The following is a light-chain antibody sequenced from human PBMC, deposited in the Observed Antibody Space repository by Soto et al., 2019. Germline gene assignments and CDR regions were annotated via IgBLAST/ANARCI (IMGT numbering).Light chain of an antibody. CDR2: AVS. J-gene: IGKJ1*01. Sequence: EIVLTQSPGTLSLSPGEIATLSCRASQSVRSSYLAWHQQKPGQAPRLVISAVSRRATGIPDRFSGSGSGTDFTLTISRLEPEDFAVYYCQQYDSAQRTFGQGTKVEVK. V-gene: IGKV3-20*01. CDR3: QQYDSAQRT. CDR1: QSVRSSY.